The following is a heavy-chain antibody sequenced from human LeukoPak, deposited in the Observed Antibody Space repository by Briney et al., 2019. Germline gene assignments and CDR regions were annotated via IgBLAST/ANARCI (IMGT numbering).Heavy chain of an antibody. J-gene: IGHJ5*02. Sequence: PGRSLRLSCAASGFTFSSYGMHWVRQAPGKGLEWVAVISYDGSNKYYADSVKGRFTISRDNSKNTLYLQMNSLRAEDTAVYYCAKDDSGYDFPNWFDPWGQGTLVTVSS. CDR1: GFTFSSYG. CDR3: AKDDSGYDFPNWFDP. D-gene: IGHD5-12*01. V-gene: IGHV3-30*18. CDR2: ISYDGSNK.